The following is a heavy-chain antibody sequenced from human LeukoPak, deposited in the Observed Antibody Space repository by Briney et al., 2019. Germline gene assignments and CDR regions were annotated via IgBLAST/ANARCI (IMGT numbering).Heavy chain of an antibody. CDR1: GGSFSGYY. V-gene: IGHV4-59*01. J-gene: IGHJ4*02. D-gene: IGHD6-19*01. CDR3: ARVRSSGWYDY. Sequence: SETLSLTCAVYGGSFSGYYWSWIRQPPGKGLEWIGYIYYSGSTNYNPSLKSRVTISVDTSKNQFSLKLSSVTAADTAVYYCARVRSSGWYDYWGQGTLVTVSS. CDR2: IYYSGST.